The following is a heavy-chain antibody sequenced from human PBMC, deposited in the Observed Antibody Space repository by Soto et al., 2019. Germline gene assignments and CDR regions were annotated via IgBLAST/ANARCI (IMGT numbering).Heavy chain of an antibody. D-gene: IGHD1-26*01. CDR2: ISGSGGST. CDR3: AKDRGPYSGSYYWYFDL. J-gene: IGHJ2*01. V-gene: IGHV3-23*01. Sequence: EVQLLESGGGLVQPGGSLRLSCAASGFTFSSYAMSWVRQAPGKGLEWVSAISGSGGSTYYADSVKGRFTISRDNSKNTLYLQMNSLRAEDTAVYYCAKDRGPYSGSYYWYFDLWGRGTLVTVSS. CDR1: GFTFSSYA.